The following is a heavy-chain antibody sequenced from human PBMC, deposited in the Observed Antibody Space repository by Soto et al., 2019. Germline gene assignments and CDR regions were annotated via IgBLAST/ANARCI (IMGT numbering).Heavy chain of an antibody. V-gene: IGHV3-7*01. Sequence: PGGSLSLSCAASGFTFSSYWMSWVRQAPGKGLEWVANIKQDGSEKYYVDSVKGRFTISRDNAKNSLYLQMNSLRAEDTAVYYCARDLNLGSFDYWGQGTLVTVSS. CDR2: IKQDGSEK. J-gene: IGHJ4*02. CDR1: GFTFSSYW. CDR3: ARDLNLGSFDY.